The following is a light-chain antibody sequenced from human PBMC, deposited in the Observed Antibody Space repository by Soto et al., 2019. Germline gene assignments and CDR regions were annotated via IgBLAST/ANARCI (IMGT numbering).Light chain of an antibody. J-gene: IGKJ3*01. V-gene: IGKV3-11*01. CDR3: QHRANWPRA. CDR1: QSVGTY. CDR2: DAS. Sequence: EIVLTQSPGTLSFSPGETATLSCRASQSVGTYLAWYQQRPGQPPRLLLYDASNRAAGIPARFSGSGSGTDFTLTISSLEPEDFAVYYCQHRANWPRAFGPGTKVDIK.